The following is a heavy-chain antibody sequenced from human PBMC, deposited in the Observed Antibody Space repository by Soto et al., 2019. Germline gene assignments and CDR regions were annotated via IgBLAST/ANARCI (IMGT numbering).Heavy chain of an antibody. J-gene: IGHJ5*02. CDR1: GGSISSSPYY. D-gene: IGHD2-2*01. CDR3: ARTAHCTSTSCYSGWFDP. CDR2: IFYSGST. V-gene: IGHV4-39*01. Sequence: TSETLSLTCTVSGGSISSSPYYWGWVRQPPGKGLEYIASIFYSGSTYYNPSLKSRVTISVDTSKNQFSLKLSSVTAADTAVYYCARTAHCTSTSCYSGWFDPWGQGTLVTVSS.